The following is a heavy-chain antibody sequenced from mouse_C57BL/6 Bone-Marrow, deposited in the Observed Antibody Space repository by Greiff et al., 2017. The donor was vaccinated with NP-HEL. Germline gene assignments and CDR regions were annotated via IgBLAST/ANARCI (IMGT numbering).Heavy chain of an antibody. CDR3: ARGRNWDGYYYAMDY. D-gene: IGHD4-1*01. V-gene: IGHV1-26*01. CDR2: INPNNGGT. Sequence: EVQLQPSGPELVKPGASVQISCKASVYTFTDYYLNWVTQSHGKSLEWIGDINPNNGGTSYNQKFKGKATLTVDKSSSTAYMELRSLTSEDSAVYYCARGRNWDGYYYAMDYWGQGTSVPVSS. J-gene: IGHJ4*01. CDR1: VYTFTDYY.